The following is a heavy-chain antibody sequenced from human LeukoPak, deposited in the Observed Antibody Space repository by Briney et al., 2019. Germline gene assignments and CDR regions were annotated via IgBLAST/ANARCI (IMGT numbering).Heavy chain of an antibody. V-gene: IGHV4-38-2*02. J-gene: IGHJ6*04. D-gene: IGHD3-10*01. CDR1: GYSISSGYY. Sequence: SETLSLTCAVSGYSISSGYYWGWIRQPPGKGLEWIGSIYHSGSTYYNPSLKSRVTISVDTSKNQFSLKLSSVTAADTAVYYCARDQWFGDQYYYRMDVWGKGTTVTVSS. CDR3: ARDQWFGDQYYYRMDV. CDR2: IYHSGST.